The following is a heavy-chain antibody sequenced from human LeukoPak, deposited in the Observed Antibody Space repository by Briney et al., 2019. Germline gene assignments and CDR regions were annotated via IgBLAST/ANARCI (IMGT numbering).Heavy chain of an antibody. CDR3: SKTSAFDI. CDR2: ISGSDSGGKT. J-gene: IGHJ3*02. Sequence: GGSLRLSCAASGFTFTTSGMNWVRQAPGKGLEGVSSISGSDSGGKTFYADSVKGRFTISRDNSKNTVYMQMNSLRAEDTALYFCSKTSAFDIWGQGTMVTVSS. V-gene: IGHV3-23*01. CDR1: GFTFTTSG.